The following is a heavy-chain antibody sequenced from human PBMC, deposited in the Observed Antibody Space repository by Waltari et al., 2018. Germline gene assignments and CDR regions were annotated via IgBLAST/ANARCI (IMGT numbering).Heavy chain of an antibody. Sequence: AQLVQHGAQVKKRGASLMLSCQGSGSSFTCYCTGAVRQLPGKGLEWMGINCPGDSDTRYSPSFQGQVTISADKSISTAYLQWSSLKASDTAMYYCARTPDYYGSGSYFDYWGQGTLVTVSS. CDR2: NCPGDSDT. CDR1: GSSFTCYC. CDR3: ARTPDYYGSGSYFDY. D-gene: IGHD3-10*01. V-gene: IGHV5-51*01. J-gene: IGHJ4*02.